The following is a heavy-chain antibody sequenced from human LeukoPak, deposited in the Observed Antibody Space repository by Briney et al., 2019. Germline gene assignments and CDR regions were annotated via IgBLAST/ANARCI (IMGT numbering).Heavy chain of an antibody. CDR2: ISGRGDIT. CDR3: AKDDGWLQLNS. J-gene: IGHJ4*02. Sequence: PGGSLRLSCAASGFTFTSHGMNWVRQAPGKGLEWVSGISGRGDITYYVDSVKGRFTISRDNSKNTLYLQMNYLRVEDTAVYYCAKDDGWLQLNSWGQGTLVTVSS. CDR1: GFTFTSHG. V-gene: IGHV3-23*01. D-gene: IGHD5-24*01.